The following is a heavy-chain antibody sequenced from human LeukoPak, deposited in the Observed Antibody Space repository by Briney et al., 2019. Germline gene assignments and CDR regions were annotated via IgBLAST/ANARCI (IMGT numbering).Heavy chain of an antibody. V-gene: IGHV4-30-4*01. CDR3: ARGGMTFHNWFDP. Sequence: SETLSLTCTVSGGSISSGDYYWSWIRQPPGKGLEWIGYIYYSGSTYYNPSLKSRVTISVDTSKNQFSLKLSSVTAADTAVCYCARGGMTFHNWFDPWGQGTLVTVSS. CDR2: IYYSGST. D-gene: IGHD2/OR15-2a*01. CDR1: GGSISSGDYY. J-gene: IGHJ5*02.